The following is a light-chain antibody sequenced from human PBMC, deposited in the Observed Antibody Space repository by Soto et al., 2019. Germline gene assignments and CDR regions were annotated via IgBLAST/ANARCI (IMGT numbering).Light chain of an antibody. CDR1: QSLLHSNGYNY. CDR3: RQALQTPRT. V-gene: IGKV2-28*01. Sequence: DIVMTQSPLSLPGTPGEPASISCWSSQSLLHSNGYNYLDWYLQKSRQSPQLLIYLGSNRSSGVPDRVGGRGSGTDCTLTISRVEAEGVGVYYCRQALQTPRTFGQGNKVESK. CDR2: LGS. J-gene: IGKJ1*01.